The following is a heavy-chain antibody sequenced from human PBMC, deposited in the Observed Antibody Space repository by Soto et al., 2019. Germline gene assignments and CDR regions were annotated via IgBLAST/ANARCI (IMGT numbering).Heavy chain of an antibody. Sequence: SETLSLTCTVYGDSMRSFYWSWIRQPPGKGLEWIGNIYYSGSTNYNPSRKNRVTMSVDMSRNQVSLKLSSVTAADTAVYYCTRVGGYYGDYPNFDYWGQGALVTVSS. V-gene: IGHV4-59*01. D-gene: IGHD4-17*01. CDR3: TRVGGYYGDYPNFDY. CDR2: IYYSGST. CDR1: GDSMRSFY. J-gene: IGHJ4*02.